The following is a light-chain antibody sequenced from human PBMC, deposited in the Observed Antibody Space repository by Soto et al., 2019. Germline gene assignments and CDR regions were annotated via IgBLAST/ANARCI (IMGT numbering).Light chain of an antibody. Sequence: SALTQPASVSGSPGQSITISCTGTSSDVGNYNLVSWYQQHPGKAPKVMIYEVSKRPPGVSNRFSGSKSGNTASLTISGLQAEDEADYYCCSYARSSTWVFGGGTKLTVL. J-gene: IGLJ3*02. CDR2: EVS. CDR1: SSDVGNYNL. V-gene: IGLV2-23*02. CDR3: CSYARSSTWV.